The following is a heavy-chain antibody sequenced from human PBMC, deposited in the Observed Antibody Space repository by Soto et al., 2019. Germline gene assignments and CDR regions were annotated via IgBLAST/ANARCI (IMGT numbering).Heavy chain of an antibody. D-gene: IGHD6-13*01. J-gene: IGHJ6*02. CDR1: GYSFTTYW. CDR3: ARLGSAAGLSNYGMDV. CDR2: IYPDDSDT. V-gene: IGHV5-51*01. Sequence: GESLKISCQGSGYSFTTYWIGWVRQMPGKGLEWMGIIYPDDSDTRYSPSFQGQVTLSADKSISTVYLQWSSLKASDTAIYYCARLGSAAGLSNYGMDVWGQGTTVTVSS.